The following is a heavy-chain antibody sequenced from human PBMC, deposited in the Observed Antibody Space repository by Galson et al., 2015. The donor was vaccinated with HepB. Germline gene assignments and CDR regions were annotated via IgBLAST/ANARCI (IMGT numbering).Heavy chain of an antibody. CDR3: AREGGDLANYFDY. J-gene: IGHJ4*02. V-gene: IGHV3-21*01. CDR2: ISSSSSYI. Sequence: SLRLSCAASGFTFSSYSMNWVRQAPGKGLEWVSSISSSSSYIYYADSVKGRFTISRDNAKNSLYLQMNSLRAEDTAVYYCAREGGDLANYFDYWGQGTLVTVSS. CDR1: GFTFSSYS. D-gene: IGHD2-21*01.